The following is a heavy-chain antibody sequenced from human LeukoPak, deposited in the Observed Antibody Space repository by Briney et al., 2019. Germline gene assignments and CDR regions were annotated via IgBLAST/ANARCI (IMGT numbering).Heavy chain of an antibody. CDR2: ISSSSSYI. J-gene: IGHJ1*01. CDR1: GFTFSSYS. CDR3: ASDWPTIAAAGTIPEYFQH. D-gene: IGHD6-13*01. Sequence: GGSLRLSCAASGFTFSSYSMNWVRQAPGKGLEWVSSISSSSSYIYYADSVKGRFTISRDNAKNSLYLQMNSLRAEDTAVYYCASDWPTIAAAGTIPEYFQHWGQGTLVTVSS. V-gene: IGHV3-21*01.